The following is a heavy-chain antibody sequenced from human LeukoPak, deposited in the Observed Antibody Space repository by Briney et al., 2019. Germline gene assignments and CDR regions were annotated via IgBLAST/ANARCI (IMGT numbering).Heavy chain of an antibody. CDR3: ARIGRWGTQVDY. D-gene: IGHD3-16*01. J-gene: IGHJ4*02. CDR2: IIPILGIA. Sequence: VASVKVSCKASGGAFSSYTISWVRQAPGQGLEWMGRIIPILGIANYAQKFQGRVTITADKSTSTAYMELSSLRSEDTAVYYCARIGRWGTQVDYWGQGTLVTVSS. CDR1: GGAFSSYT. V-gene: IGHV1-69*02.